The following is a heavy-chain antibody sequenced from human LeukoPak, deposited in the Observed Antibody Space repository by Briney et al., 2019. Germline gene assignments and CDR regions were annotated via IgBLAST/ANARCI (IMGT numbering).Heavy chain of an antibody. CDR1: GFTFSSYS. CDR2: ISSSSSYI. D-gene: IGHD2-15*01. J-gene: IGHJ4*02. V-gene: IGHV3-21*01. Sequence: GGPLRLSCAASGFTFSSYSMNWVRQAPGKGLEWVSSISSSSSYIYYADSVKGRFTISRDNAKNSLYLQMNSLRAEDTAVYYCARDYDFYCSGGSCYSPRLSDYWGQGTLVTVSS. CDR3: ARDYDFYCSGGSCYSPRLSDY.